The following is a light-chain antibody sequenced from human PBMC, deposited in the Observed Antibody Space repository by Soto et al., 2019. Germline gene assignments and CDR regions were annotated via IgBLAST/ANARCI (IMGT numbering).Light chain of an antibody. CDR1: SSDVGGYNY. Sequence: QSALTQPASVSGSPGQSITISCTGTSSDVGGYNYVSWYQQHPGKAPKLMIYDVSNRPSGVSSRFSGSKSGNTASLTISGLQDEDEADFYCSSYTSSKTLVFGGGTKLTVL. CDR2: DVS. J-gene: IGLJ2*01. V-gene: IGLV2-14*01. CDR3: SSYTSSKTLV.